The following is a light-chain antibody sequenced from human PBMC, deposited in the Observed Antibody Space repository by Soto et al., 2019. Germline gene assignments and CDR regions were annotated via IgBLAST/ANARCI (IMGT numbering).Light chain of an antibody. V-gene: IGKV3-20*01. J-gene: IGKJ5*01. CDR2: AAS. Sequence: MVLPQSPGALSLSPGERPTLSCMGGQSVSSNYLAWYQQKPGQAPRLLIYAASSRATGIPDRFSGSGSGTDFTLTIDGLEPEDFVVYYCQQDGDSPITFGHGTRLEIK. CDR1: QSVSSNY. CDR3: QQDGDSPIT.